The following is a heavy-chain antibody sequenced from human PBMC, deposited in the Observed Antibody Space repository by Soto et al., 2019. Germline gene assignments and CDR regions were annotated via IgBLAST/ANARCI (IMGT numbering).Heavy chain of an antibody. CDR1: GFTFSSYG. V-gene: IGHV3-33*01. CDR2: IWHDGGNK. CDR3: ARDGDVNTGFGKDY. J-gene: IGHJ4*02. D-gene: IGHD3-16*01. Sequence: LRLSCAASGFTFSSYGMHWVRQAPGKGLEWVAFIWHDGGNKFYAESVKGRFTISRDNSKNTLHLQMTSLSAEDTAMYYCARDGDVNTGFGKDYWGQGTLVTVSS.